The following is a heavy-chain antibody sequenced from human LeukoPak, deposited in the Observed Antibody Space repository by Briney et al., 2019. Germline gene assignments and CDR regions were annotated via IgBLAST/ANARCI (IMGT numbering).Heavy chain of an antibody. CDR3: ARDPRSDYFDY. CDR2: ITGSTRTI. J-gene: IGHJ4*02. V-gene: IGHV3-48*01. CDR1: GFTFSSYS. Sequence: GGSLRLSCAASGFTFSSYSMNWVRQAPGKGLEWVSYITGSTRTIYYADSVKGRFTISRDNAKSSLYLQMNSLRAEDTAVYYCARDPRSDYFDYWGQGTLVTVSS.